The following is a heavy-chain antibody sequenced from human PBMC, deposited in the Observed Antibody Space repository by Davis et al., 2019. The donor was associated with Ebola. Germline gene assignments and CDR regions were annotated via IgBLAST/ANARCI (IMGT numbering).Heavy chain of an antibody. Sequence: SETLSLTCTVSGGSFSGYYWSWIRQPPGKGLEWIGEINHSGSTKYNPSLKSRVTISVDTSKNQFSLKLSSVTAADTAVYYCARDPAPLLWFGELLYTRGDYYMDVWGKGTTVTVSS. CDR3: ARDPAPLLWFGELLYTRGDYYMDV. J-gene: IGHJ6*03. V-gene: IGHV4-34*01. D-gene: IGHD3-10*01. CDR1: GGSFSGYY. CDR2: INHSGST.